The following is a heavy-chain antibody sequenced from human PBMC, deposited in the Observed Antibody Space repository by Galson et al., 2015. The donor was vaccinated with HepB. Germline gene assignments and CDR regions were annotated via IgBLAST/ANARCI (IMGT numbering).Heavy chain of an antibody. CDR1: GYTFTNYG. CDR2: ISAYNGNT. J-gene: IGHJ4*02. CDR3: ARDWEYTSGWYAY. V-gene: IGHV1-18*01. D-gene: IGHD3-22*01. Sequence: SVKVSCKASGYTFTNYGIAWVRRAPGQRLEWLGWISAYNGNTDYGQKFQGRITLTTDRSTSTAYMELRGLGSEDTAVYYCARDWEYTSGWYAYWGQGTLVTVSS.